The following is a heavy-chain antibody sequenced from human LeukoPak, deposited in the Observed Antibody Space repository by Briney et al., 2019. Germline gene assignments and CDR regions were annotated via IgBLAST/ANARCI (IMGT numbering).Heavy chain of an antibody. Sequence: GGSLRLSCAASGFTFSSYAMSWVRQAPGKGLEWVSAISGSGGSTYYADSVKGRFTISRDNSKNTLYLQMNSLRAEDTAVYYCAFSTYYYGSGSYYRGDYFDSWGQGTLVTVSS. D-gene: IGHD3-10*01. CDR2: ISGSGGST. CDR3: AFSTYYYGSGSYYRGDYFDS. CDR1: GFTFSSYA. V-gene: IGHV3-23*01. J-gene: IGHJ4*02.